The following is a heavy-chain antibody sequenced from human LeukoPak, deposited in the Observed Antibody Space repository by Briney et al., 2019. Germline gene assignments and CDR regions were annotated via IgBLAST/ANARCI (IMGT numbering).Heavy chain of an antibody. CDR2: INPRGGST. J-gene: IGHJ5*02. Sequence: GASVKVSCKASGYTFTSYYMHWVRQAPGQGLEWMGIINPRGGSTSYAQKFQGRVTMTRDTSTSTVYMERSSLRSEDPAVYYCARGRFLEWLSQGDWFEPWGQGTLVSVSS. D-gene: IGHD3-3*01. V-gene: IGHV1-46*01. CDR1: GYTFTSYY. CDR3: ARGRFLEWLSQGDWFEP.